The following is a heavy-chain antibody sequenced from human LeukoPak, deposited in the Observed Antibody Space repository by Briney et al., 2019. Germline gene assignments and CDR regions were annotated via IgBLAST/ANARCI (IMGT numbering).Heavy chain of an antibody. CDR3: ARDLKRGYSSGRYSWGTGSSNDY. CDR2: ISAYNGNT. CDR1: GYTFTRYG. Sequence: VASVKVSCKASGYTFTRYGISWVRQAPGQGLEWMGWISAYNGNTNYAQKLQGRVTMTTDTSTSTAYMELRSLRSDDTAVYYCARDLKRGYSSGRYSWGTGSSNDYWGQGTLVTVSS. D-gene: IGHD6-19*01. J-gene: IGHJ4*02. V-gene: IGHV1-18*01.